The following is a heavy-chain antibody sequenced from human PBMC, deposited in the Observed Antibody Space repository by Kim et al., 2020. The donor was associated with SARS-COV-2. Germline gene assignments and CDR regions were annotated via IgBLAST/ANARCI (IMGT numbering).Heavy chain of an antibody. CDR1: GFTFSSHG. J-gene: IGHJ4*02. CDR3: AKGDLYQLPRVDF. Sequence: GGSLRLSCAASGFTFSSHGMHWVRQAPGKGPEWVALISYDGGDKNYADSVKGRFSISRDNSKNTLFLQMNSLRVEDTAVYYCAKGDLYQLPRVDFWGQGTPVTVSS. CDR2: ISYDGGDK. V-gene: IGHV3-30*18. D-gene: IGHD2-2*01.